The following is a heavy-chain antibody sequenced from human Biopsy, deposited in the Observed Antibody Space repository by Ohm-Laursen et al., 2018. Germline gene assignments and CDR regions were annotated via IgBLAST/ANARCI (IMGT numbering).Heavy chain of an antibody. D-gene: IGHD2-8*02. CDR1: SASINLYY. V-gene: IGHV4-59*01. J-gene: IGHJ6*02. CDR2: INHSGHT. CDR3: ARDRIAYCTATSCDNFGLDV. Sequence: SETLSLTCTVSSASINLYYWGWIRQSPGKGLEWIGYINHSGHTNYNPSLKSRLTMSVDTSKYQFSQKLTSVTAADTAVYYCARDRIAYCTATSCDNFGLDVWGQGTTVTVSS.